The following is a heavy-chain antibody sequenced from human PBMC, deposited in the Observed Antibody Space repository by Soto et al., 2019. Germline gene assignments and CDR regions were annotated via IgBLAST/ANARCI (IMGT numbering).Heavy chain of an antibody. CDR2: ISYDGSIK. V-gene: IGHV3-30-3*01. J-gene: IGHJ4*02. CDR1: GFTFSSFS. CDR3: ARTTTVAGTPEFDY. D-gene: IGHD6-19*01. Sequence: QVQLVESGGGVVQPGRSLRLSCAASGFTFSSFSLHWVRQAPGKGLEWLALISYDGSIKYNADSVKGRFTVSRDNSNNTLYLQLSSLRPEDTAVYYCARTTTVAGTPEFDYWGQGTLVTVSS.